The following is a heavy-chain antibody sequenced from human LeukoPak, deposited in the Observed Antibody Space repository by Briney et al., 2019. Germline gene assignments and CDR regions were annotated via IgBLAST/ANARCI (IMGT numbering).Heavy chain of an antibody. J-gene: IGHJ4*02. D-gene: IGHD6-6*01. CDR2: ISGSGGNT. V-gene: IGHV3-23*01. CDR1: GFTFSTYA. CDR3: AKGGKYSGSGSPDF. Sequence: GGSLRLSCAASGFTFSTYAMSWFRQAPGQGLDWVSGISGSGGNTYYADTVKGRFTISRDNSYNTLYLQMNSLRAEDTAVYYCAKGGKYSGSGSPDFWGQGTLVAVTS.